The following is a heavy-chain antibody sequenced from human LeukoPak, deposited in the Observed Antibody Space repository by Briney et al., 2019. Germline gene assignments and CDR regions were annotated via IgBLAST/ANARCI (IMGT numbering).Heavy chain of an antibody. CDR2: ITSSTSYT. Sequence: KAGGSLRLSCAASGFTFSDYYMSWIRQAPGKGLEWVAYITSSTSYTNYADSVKGRFTISRDNVKNSLYLQMNSLGAEDTAVFYCARVTGSYSFDSWGQGTLVTVSS. CDR1: GFTFSDYY. J-gene: IGHJ4*02. V-gene: IGHV3-11*05. CDR3: ARVTGSYSFDS. D-gene: IGHD3-10*01.